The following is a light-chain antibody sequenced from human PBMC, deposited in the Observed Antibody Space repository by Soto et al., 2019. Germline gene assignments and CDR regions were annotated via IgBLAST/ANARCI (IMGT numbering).Light chain of an antibody. CDR3: ATWDDSLNGLV. V-gene: IGLV1-44*01. CDR2: NNN. J-gene: IGLJ3*02. CDR1: SSNIGSNF. Sequence: QSVLTQPPSASGTPGQRVTIPCSGSSSNIGSNFVNWYQQLPVTAPKLLMYNNNQRPSGVPDRFSGSKSGTSASLAISGLQSEDEADYHCATWDDSLNGLVFGGGTKLTVL.